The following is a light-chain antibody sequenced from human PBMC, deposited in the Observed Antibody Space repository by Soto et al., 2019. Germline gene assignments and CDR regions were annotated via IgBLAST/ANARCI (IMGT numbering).Light chain of an antibody. J-gene: IGLJ2*01. CDR3: QTWDTGLDRV. CDR1: SGHSSYA. CDR2: LNSDGSH. Sequence: QPVLTQSPSASASLGASVKLTCTLSSGHSSYAIAWHQQQPEKGPRYLMKLNSDGSHSKGDGIPDRFSGSSSGAERYLTISSLQSEDEADYYCQTWDTGLDRVFGGGTQLTVL. V-gene: IGLV4-69*01.